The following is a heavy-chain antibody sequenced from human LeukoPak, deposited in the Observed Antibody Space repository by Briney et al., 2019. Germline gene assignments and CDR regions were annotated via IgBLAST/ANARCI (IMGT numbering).Heavy chain of an antibody. CDR2: ISTYNGNT. J-gene: IGHJ4*02. CDR3: ARNSYDYIWGNYRTPDY. V-gene: IGHV1-18*04. D-gene: IGHD3-16*02. CDR1: VYSFPSYG. Sequence: ASVKVSCKASVYSFPSYGISWVRQAPGQGLQWMGWISTYNGNTNYAQDFQGRVTMTTDTSTTTAYMELRSLRSDDTAVYYCARNSYDYIWGNYRTPDYWGQGTLVTASS.